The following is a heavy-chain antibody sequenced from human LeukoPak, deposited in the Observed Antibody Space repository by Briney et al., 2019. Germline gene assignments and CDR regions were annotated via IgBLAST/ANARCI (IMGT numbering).Heavy chain of an antibody. Sequence: GGSLRLSCAASGFTSSSYWMSWVRQAPGKGLEWVANIKQDGSEKYYVDSVKGRFTISRDNAKNSLYLQMNSLRAEDTAVYYCAREARAQYYFDYWGQGTLVTVSS. J-gene: IGHJ4*02. V-gene: IGHV3-7*01. CDR1: GFTSSSYW. CDR2: IKQDGSEK. CDR3: AREARAQYYFDY.